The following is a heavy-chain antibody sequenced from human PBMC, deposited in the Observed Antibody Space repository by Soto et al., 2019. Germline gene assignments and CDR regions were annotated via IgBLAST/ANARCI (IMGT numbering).Heavy chain of an antibody. CDR3: ARRFTPIVGATHAYYYGLDV. V-gene: IGHV1-18*04. CDR2: ISAYNGNT. Sequence: QVQLVQSGAEVKKPGASVKVSCKASGYTFTSYGISWVRQAPGQGLEWMGWISAYNGNTNYAQKLQGRVTMTTDTSTSTAYMELRSLRSDDTAVYYCARRFTPIVGATHAYYYGLDVWGQGTTVTVAS. J-gene: IGHJ6*02. D-gene: IGHD1-26*01. CDR1: GYTFTSYG.